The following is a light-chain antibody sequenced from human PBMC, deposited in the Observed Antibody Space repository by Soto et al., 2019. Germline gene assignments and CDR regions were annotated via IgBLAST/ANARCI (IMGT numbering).Light chain of an antibody. CDR1: SSDVGGYNY. CDR2: DVS. Sequence: LAQPRSVSGSPGQSVTISCTGTSSDVGGYNYVSWYQQHPGKAPKLMIYDVSKRPSGVPDRFSGSKSGNTASLTISGLQAEDEADYYCCSYAGSYTLVVFGTGTKVTVL. J-gene: IGLJ1*01. CDR3: CSYAGSYTLVV. V-gene: IGLV2-11*01.